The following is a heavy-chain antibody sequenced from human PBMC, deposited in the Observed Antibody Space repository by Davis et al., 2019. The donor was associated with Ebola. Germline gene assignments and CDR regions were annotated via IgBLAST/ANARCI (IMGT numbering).Heavy chain of an antibody. Sequence: PGGSLRLSCAASGFTFSSYSMNWVRQAPGKGLEWVSSISSSSSYIYYADSVKGRFTISRNNAKNSLYLQMNSLRAEDTAVYYCARLMREIYCSGGSCYSVYYYYGMDVWGQGTTVTVSS. CDR2: ISSSSSYI. J-gene: IGHJ6*02. V-gene: IGHV3-21*01. CDR3: ARLMREIYCSGGSCYSVYYYYGMDV. CDR1: GFTFSSYS. D-gene: IGHD2-15*01.